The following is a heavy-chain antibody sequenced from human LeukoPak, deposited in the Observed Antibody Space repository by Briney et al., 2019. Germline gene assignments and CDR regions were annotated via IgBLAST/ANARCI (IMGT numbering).Heavy chain of an antibody. CDR3: ASTPRERCSGHDCYPYFDY. V-gene: IGHV3-74*03. CDR2: INSEGKST. D-gene: IGHD2-21*01. Sequence: GGSLRLSCVSSAFTFSSQWMHWVRQVPGRRPMWVSGINSEGKSTAYADSVKGRFTISRDNDRNTMYLQMNSLRAEDTAVYYCASTPRERCSGHDCYPYFDYWGQGTLVTVSS. J-gene: IGHJ4*02. CDR1: AFTFSSQW.